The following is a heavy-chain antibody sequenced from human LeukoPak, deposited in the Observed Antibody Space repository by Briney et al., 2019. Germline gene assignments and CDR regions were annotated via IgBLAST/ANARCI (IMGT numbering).Heavy chain of an antibody. D-gene: IGHD3-22*01. V-gene: IGHV3-21*04. CDR1: AFPFSRYS. CDR2: ISSSSSYI. CDR3: AKDSVAMYYYDSSGYRNNWFDP. J-gene: IGHJ5*02. Sequence: GGSLRLSCATSAFPFSRYSMNWVRQAPGKGLEWVSSISSSSSYIYYADPVKGRFTISRDNSKNTLYLQMNSLRAEDTAVYYCAKDSVAMYYYDSSGYRNNWFDPWGQGTLVTVSS.